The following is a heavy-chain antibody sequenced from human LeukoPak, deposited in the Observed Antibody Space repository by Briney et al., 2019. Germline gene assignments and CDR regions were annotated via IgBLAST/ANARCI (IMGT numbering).Heavy chain of an antibody. Sequence: ASVKVPCKASGYTFTSYDINWVRQATGQGLEWMGWMNPNSGNTGYAQKFQGRVTMTRNTSISTAYMELSSLRSEDTAVYYCARSPAGGSTTKSKYNWFDSWGQGTLVTVSS. CDR2: MNPNSGNT. J-gene: IGHJ5*01. CDR1: GYTFTSYD. CDR3: ARSPAGGSTTKSKYNWFDS. V-gene: IGHV1-8*01. D-gene: IGHD2-15*01.